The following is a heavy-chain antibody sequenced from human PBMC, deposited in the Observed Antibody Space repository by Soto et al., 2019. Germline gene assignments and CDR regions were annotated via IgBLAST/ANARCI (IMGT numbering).Heavy chain of an antibody. CDR2: IPQEGSDG. J-gene: IGHJ6*02. Sequence: GESLKISCEVSGFTLSMYSMTWVRQAPGKGLEWVAKIPQEGSDGHYVDSVKGRFTISRDNAKNSVYLQMNSLRAEDTAVYYCARDQLILPAHDFFYGSDVWGQGAKVTVSS. CDR1: GFTLSMYS. V-gene: IGHV3-7*03. CDR3: ARDQLILPAHDFFYGSDV. D-gene: IGHD2-21*02.